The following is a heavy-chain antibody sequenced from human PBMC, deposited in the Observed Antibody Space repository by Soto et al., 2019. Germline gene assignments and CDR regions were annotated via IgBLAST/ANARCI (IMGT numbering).Heavy chain of an antibody. J-gene: IGHJ6*02. CDR3: ARGGDSYGYGEYYYYGMDV. D-gene: IGHD5-18*01. Sequence: SETLSLTCTVSGDTISSTRWWSWVRLSPGKGLEWIGEIYHLGRTNYNPSLKSRVTLSIDKSNNQFSLTLTSVTAADTAVYFCARGGDSYGYGEYYYYGMDVWGQGTTVTVSS. CDR1: GDTISSTRW. V-gene: IGHV4-4*02. CDR2: IYHLGRT.